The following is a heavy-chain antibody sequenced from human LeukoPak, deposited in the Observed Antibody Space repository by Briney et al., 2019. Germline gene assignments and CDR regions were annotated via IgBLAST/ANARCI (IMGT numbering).Heavy chain of an antibody. CDR2: ISSSSSYI. Sequence: GGSLRLSCAASGFTFSSYSMNWVRQAPGKGLEWVSSISSSSSYIYYADSVKGRFTISRDNAKNSLYLQMNSLRVEDTAVYYCGRDLAWGAFDYWGQGTLVTVSS. V-gene: IGHV3-21*04. D-gene: IGHD7-27*01. CDR1: GFTFSSYS. J-gene: IGHJ4*02. CDR3: GRDLAWGAFDY.